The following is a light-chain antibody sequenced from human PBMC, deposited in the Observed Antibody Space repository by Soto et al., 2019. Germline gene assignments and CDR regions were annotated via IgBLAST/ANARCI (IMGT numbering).Light chain of an antibody. CDR3: QQRSNWPPVT. CDR1: QSVSSY. J-gene: IGKJ3*01. V-gene: IGKV3-11*01. Sequence: THSPATLSLSPWEIATLSCRASQSVSSYLAWYQQKPGQAPRLLIYDASNRATGIPARFSGSGSGTDFTLTISSLEPEDFAVYYCQQRSNWPPVTFGPGTKVDIK. CDR2: DAS.